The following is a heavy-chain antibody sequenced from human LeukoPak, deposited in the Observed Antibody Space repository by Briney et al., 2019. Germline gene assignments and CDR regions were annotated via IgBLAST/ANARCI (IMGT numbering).Heavy chain of an antibody. D-gene: IGHD4-23*01. Sequence: GGSLRLSCAASGFTSSSYVMTWVRQAPGKGLEWVSTISDSGGSTYYADSVKGRFTISRDNSKNTLFLQMNSLRAEDTAVYYCAKGAGGYLDYWGQGSLVTVSS. CDR2: ISDSGGST. CDR1: GFTSSSYV. CDR3: AKGAGGYLDY. J-gene: IGHJ4*02. V-gene: IGHV3-23*01.